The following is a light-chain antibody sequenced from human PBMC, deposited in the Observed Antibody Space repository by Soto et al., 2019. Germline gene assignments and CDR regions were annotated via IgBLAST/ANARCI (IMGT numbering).Light chain of an antibody. CDR3: CSHAGSNSPDV. CDR2: DVS. V-gene: IGLV2-11*01. CDR1: RSDVGGYNY. Sequence: QSALTQPRSVSGSPGQSVTISCTGTRSDVGGYNYVSWYQKHPGQAPKLLIYDVSERPSGVPDRFSGSKSGNTASLTISGLQIEDESDYFCCSHAGSNSPDVFGSGTKVTVL. J-gene: IGLJ1*01.